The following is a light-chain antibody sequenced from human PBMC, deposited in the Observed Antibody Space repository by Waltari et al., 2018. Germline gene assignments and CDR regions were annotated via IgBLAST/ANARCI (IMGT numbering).Light chain of an antibody. J-gene: IGKJ1*01. CDR1: QSVLYSSNNKNY. CDR3: QQDYSSPGT. Sequence: DIVMTQSPDSLAVSLGERATINCKSSQSVLYSSNNKNYLAWYQQKPGQPPKQLIYWASTRESGVPDRFSGSGSGTDFARTISSLQAEDVSVYYCQQDYSSPGTVGQGAKVEIK. CDR2: WAS. V-gene: IGKV4-1*01.